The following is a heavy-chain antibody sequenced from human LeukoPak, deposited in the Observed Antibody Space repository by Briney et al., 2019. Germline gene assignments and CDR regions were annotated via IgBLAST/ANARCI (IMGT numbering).Heavy chain of an antibody. CDR3: ARASYYDSSGYYYEDNWFDP. Sequence: SETLSLTCTVSGGSISSHYWSWIRQPPGKGLEWIGYIYYSGSTNYNPSLKSRVTISVDTSKNQFSLKLSSVTAADTAVYYCARASYYDSSGYYYEDNWFDPWGQGTLVTVYS. V-gene: IGHV4-59*11. CDR2: IYYSGST. J-gene: IGHJ5*02. D-gene: IGHD3-22*01. CDR1: GGSISSHY.